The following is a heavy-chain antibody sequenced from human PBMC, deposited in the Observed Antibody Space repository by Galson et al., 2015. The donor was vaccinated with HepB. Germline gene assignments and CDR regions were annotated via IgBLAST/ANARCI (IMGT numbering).Heavy chain of an antibody. CDR2: INHSGST. D-gene: IGHD2-2*01. J-gene: IGHJ6*02. CDR1: GGSFSGYY. Sequence: ETLSLTCAVYGGSFSGYYWSWIRQPPGKGLKWIGEINHSGSTNYNPSLKSRVTISVDTSKNQFSLKLSSVTAADTAVYYCARDIVVVPAAMWGRGHYYYGMDVWGQGTTVTVSS. V-gene: IGHV4-34*01. CDR3: ARDIVVVPAAMWGRGHYYYGMDV.